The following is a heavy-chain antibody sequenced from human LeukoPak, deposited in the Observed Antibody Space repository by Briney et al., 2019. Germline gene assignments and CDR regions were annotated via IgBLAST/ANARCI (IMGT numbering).Heavy chain of an antibody. CDR2: INSDGSST. J-gene: IGHJ4*02. V-gene: IGHV3-74*01. CDR1: GFTFSSYW. Sequence: QPGGSLRLSCAASGFTFSSYWMHWVRQAPGKGLVWVSRINSDGSSTSYADSVKGRFTISRDNAKNTLYLQMNSLRAEDTAVYYCARLVCSTSCHFDYWGQGTLVTVCS. D-gene: IGHD2-2*01. CDR3: ARLVCSTSCHFDY.